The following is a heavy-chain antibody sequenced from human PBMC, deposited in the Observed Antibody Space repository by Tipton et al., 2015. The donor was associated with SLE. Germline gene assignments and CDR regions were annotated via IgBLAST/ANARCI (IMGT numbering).Heavy chain of an antibody. CDR3: ARMGYYYYYMDV. V-gene: IGHV4-59*01. CDR1: GGSISGYF. J-gene: IGHJ6*03. CDR2: IYYSGGT. Sequence: TLSLTCTVSGGSISGYFWSWIRQPPGKGLEWIGYIYYSGGTNYNTSLKSRVTISVDTSKNQFSLKLSSVTAADTAVYYCARMGYYYYYMDVWGKGTTVTVSS.